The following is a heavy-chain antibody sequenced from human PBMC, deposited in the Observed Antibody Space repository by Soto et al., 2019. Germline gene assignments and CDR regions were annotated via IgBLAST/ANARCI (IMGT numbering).Heavy chain of an antibody. V-gene: IGHV4-39*01. CDR3: ARRDYIGSYHFDY. J-gene: IGHJ4*02. Sequence: TSETLSLTCTVSGGSISSRTHHWGWIRQAPGRGLEWIGTISDSGNTYSNSSLRGRVTISVDPAKNQFSLRLTSVTAADTAVYYCARRDYIGSYHFDYWGRGALVTVSS. CDR2: ISDSGNT. CDR1: GGSISSRTHH. D-gene: IGHD3-10*01.